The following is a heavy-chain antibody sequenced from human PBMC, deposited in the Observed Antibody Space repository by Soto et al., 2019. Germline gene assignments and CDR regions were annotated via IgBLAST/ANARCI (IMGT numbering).Heavy chain of an antibody. J-gene: IGHJ4*02. CDR2: ISSSSSYI. D-gene: IGHD4-17*01. Sequence: EVQLVESGGGLVKPGGSLRLSCAASGFTFSSYSMNWVRQAPGKGLEWVSSISSSSSYIYYEDSVQGRFTISRDDAKNSLSLQMNSLGAEDTAVYYCARAELWYGDTEYYFDYWGQGTLVTVSS. V-gene: IGHV3-21*01. CDR3: ARAELWYGDTEYYFDY. CDR1: GFTFSSYS.